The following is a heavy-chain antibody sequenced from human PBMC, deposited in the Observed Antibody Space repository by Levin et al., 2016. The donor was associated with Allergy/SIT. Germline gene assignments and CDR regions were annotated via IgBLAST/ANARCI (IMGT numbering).Heavy chain of an antibody. D-gene: IGHD3-10*01. V-gene: IGHV3-66*02. Sequence: WIRQPPGKGLEWVSIIYSGGTTYYTDSVKGRFTISRDNSKNTVYLQMSSLRPEDTAVYFCARGGWFGEPEFDYLGPGNPGHRLL. J-gene: IGHJ4*02. CDR2: IYSGGTT. CDR3: ARGGWFGEPEFDY.